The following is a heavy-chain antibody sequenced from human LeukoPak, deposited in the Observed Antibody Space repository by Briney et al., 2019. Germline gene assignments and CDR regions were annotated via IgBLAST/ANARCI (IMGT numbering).Heavy chain of an antibody. J-gene: IGHJ6*02. CDR2: IYYSGST. V-gene: IGHV4-31*03. CDR1: GGSISGGGYY. CDR3: ATSQDYYYYGMDV. Sequence: TLSLTCTVSGGSISGGGYYWSWIRQHPGKGLEWIGYIYYSGSTYYNPSLKSRVTISVDASKNQFSLKLSSVTAADTAVYYCATSQDYYYYGMDVWGQGTTVTVSS.